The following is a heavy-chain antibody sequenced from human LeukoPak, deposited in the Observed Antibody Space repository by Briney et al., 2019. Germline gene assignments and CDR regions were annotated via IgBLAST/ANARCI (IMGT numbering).Heavy chain of an antibody. CDR3: ARVRVSGSYFGYYYYYYMDA. Sequence: ASVKVSCKASGYTFTSYYMHWVRQAPGQGLEWMGIINPSGGSTSYAQKFQGRVTMTRDTSTSTVYMELSSLRSDDTAVYYCARVRVSGSYFGYYYYYYMDAWGKGTTVTISS. CDR1: GYTFTSYY. J-gene: IGHJ6*03. D-gene: IGHD1-26*01. V-gene: IGHV1-46*01. CDR2: INPSGGST.